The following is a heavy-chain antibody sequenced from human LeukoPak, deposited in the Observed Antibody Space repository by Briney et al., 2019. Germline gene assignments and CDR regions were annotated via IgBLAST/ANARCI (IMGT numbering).Heavy chain of an antibody. J-gene: IGHJ4*02. D-gene: IGHD1-1*01. V-gene: IGHV4-39*07. Sequence: KPSETLSLTCNVSVGSISSSSYYWGWIRQPPGNGLEWIGEINHSGSTNYNPSLKSRVTISVDTSKNQFSLKLSSVTAADTAVYYCARGLGRVWNRDYWGQGTLVTVSS. CDR1: VGSISSSSYY. CDR2: INHSGST. CDR3: ARGLGRVWNRDY.